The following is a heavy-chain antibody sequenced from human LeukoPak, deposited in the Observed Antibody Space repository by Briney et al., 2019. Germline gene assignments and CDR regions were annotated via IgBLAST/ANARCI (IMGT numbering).Heavy chain of an antibody. J-gene: IGHJ6*02. CDR1: GFTFSSYT. V-gene: IGHV3-30-3*01. Sequence: GGSLRLSCAASGFTFSSYTMHWVRQAPGKGLEWVAVISYDGSNKYYADSVKGRFTISRDNSKNTLYLQMNSLRAEDTAVYYCARNYGDYDYYYYGMDVWGQGTTVTVSS. CDR2: ISYDGSNK. CDR3: ARNYGDYDYYYYGMDV. D-gene: IGHD4-17*01.